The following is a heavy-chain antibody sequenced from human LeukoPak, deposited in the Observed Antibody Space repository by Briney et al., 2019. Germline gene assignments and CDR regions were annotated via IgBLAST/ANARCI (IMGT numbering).Heavy chain of an antibody. CDR2: INTNTGNP. J-gene: IGHJ5*02. D-gene: IGHD3-10*01. CDR1: GYTFTSYA. CDR3: AREGRTMVRGVLNWFDP. V-gene: IGHV7-4-1*02. Sequence: ASVTVSCKASGYTFTSYAMNWVRQAPGQGLEWMGWINTNTGNPTYAQGFTGRFVFSLDTSVSTAYLQISSLKAEDTAVYYCAREGRTMVRGVLNWFDPWGQGTLVTVSS.